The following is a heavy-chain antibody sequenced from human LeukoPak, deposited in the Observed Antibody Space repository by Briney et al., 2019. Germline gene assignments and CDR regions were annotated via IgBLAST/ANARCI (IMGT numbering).Heavy chain of an antibody. D-gene: IGHD2-15*01. J-gene: IGHJ6*02. Sequence: GGSLRLSCAASGFTFSSYSMNWVRQAPGKGLEWVSSISSSSSYIYYADSVKGRFTISRDNAKNSLYLQMNSLRAEDTAVYYCARVGGGAVVVAAATFYYYGMGVWGQGTTVTVSS. CDR2: ISSSSSYI. V-gene: IGHV3-21*01. CDR1: GFTFSSYS. CDR3: ARVGGGAVVVAAATFYYYGMGV.